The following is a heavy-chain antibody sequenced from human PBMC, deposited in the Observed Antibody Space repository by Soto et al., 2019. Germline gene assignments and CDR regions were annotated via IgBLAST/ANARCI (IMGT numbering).Heavy chain of an antibody. CDR1: GGSISPYY. V-gene: IGHV4-59*01. CDR2: IYCTGTD. J-gene: IGHJ4*02. D-gene: IGHD4-17*01. Sequence: QVQLLESGQGLVNPSQTLSLSCAVSGGSISPYYWSWLRQSPGKGLEWLGYIYCTGTDDYNPSLENRVTLSVDTSTNRFSLELTSVTAADTAVYYCARQPDDGDYGYYFEFWGPGILVTVSS. CDR3: ARQPDDGDYGYYFEF.